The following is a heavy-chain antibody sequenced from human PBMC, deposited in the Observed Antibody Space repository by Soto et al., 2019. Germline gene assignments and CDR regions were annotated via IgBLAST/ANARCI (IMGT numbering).Heavy chain of an antibody. CDR3: AKEGPYDHGDYRVYYYGMDV. V-gene: IGHV3-11*01. D-gene: IGHD4-17*01. Sequence: GGSLRLSCAASGFTFSDYYMSWIRQAPGKGLEWVSYISISGSSIYYADSVKGRFTISRDNAKNSLYLQMNSLRAEDTAVYYCAKEGPYDHGDYRVYYYGMDVWGQGTTVTVSS. CDR1: GFTFSDYY. CDR2: ISISGSSI. J-gene: IGHJ6*02.